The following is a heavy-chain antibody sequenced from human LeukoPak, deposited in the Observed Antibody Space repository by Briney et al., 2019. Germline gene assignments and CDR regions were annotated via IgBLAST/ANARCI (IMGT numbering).Heavy chain of an antibody. CDR3: ARDSRWFGELLRVDY. Sequence: SGTSLRLSCAASGFSFSNYAIHWVRQAPGKGLGWVALIAYDGSSKYYADSVKGRFTISRDNSKNTLFLQMNSLRAEDTAVYYCARDSRWFGELLRVDYWGQGTLVTVSS. V-gene: IGHV3-30-3*01. CDR1: GFSFSNYA. D-gene: IGHD3-10*01. J-gene: IGHJ4*02. CDR2: IAYDGSSK.